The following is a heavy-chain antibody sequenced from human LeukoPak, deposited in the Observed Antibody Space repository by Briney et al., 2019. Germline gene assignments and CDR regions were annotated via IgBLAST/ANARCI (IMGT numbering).Heavy chain of an antibody. Sequence: ASVKVSCTASGYAFTSYYMHWVRQAPGQGLEWMGIINPSGGSTSYAQKFQGRVTMTRDTSTSTVYMELSSLRSEDTAVYYCARDPDDFWSGYYQYYFDYWGQGTLVTVSS. D-gene: IGHD3-3*01. CDR2: INPSGGST. CDR1: GYAFTSYY. J-gene: IGHJ4*02. V-gene: IGHV1-46*01. CDR3: ARDPDDFWSGYYQYYFDY.